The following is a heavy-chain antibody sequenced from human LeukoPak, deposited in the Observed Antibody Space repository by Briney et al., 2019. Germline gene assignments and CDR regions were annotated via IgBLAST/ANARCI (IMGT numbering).Heavy chain of an antibody. V-gene: IGHV3-11*01. Sequence: PGGSLRLSCAASGFTFSDYYMSWIRQAPGKGLEWVSYISGSGSTIYYADSVKGRFTISRDNAKNSLYLQMNSLRAEDTAVYYCARTPGAYCGGDCYSGWFDYWGQGTLVTVSS. CDR2: ISGSGSTI. CDR1: GFTFSDYY. CDR3: ARTPGAYCGGDCYSGWFDY. D-gene: IGHD2-21*02. J-gene: IGHJ4*02.